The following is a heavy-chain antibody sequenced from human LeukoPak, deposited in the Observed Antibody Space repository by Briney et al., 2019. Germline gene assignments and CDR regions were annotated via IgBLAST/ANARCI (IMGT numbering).Heavy chain of an antibody. CDR2: ISGSGGIT. Sequence: GGSLRLSCAASGFTFSSYAMSWVRQAPGKGLEWVSAISGSGGITYYADSVKGRFTISRDNSKNTLYLQVNSLRAEDTAVYYCARGIGLGVQYYFDYWGQGTLVTVSS. J-gene: IGHJ4*02. D-gene: IGHD3-10*01. V-gene: IGHV3-23*01. CDR1: GFTFSSYA. CDR3: ARGIGLGVQYYFDY.